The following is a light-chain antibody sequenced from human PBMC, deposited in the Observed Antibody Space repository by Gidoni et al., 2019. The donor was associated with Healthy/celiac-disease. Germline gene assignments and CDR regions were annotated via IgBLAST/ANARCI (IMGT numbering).Light chain of an antibody. J-gene: IGKJ1*01. Sequence: DIVLTQSPATLSLSPGERATLSCRASQSVSSSLAWYQQKPGQAPRLLIYDASNRATGIPARFTGSGSGTDFTLTISSLEPEDFAVYYCQQRSNWPCTFGQGTKVEIK. V-gene: IGKV3-11*01. CDR2: DAS. CDR1: QSVSSS. CDR3: QQRSNWPCT.